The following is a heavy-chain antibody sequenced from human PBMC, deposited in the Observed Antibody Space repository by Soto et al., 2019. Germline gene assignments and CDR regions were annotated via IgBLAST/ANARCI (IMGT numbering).Heavy chain of an antibody. CDR3: ASRPAVAGSFDY. CDR2: IIPIFGTA. J-gene: IGHJ4*02. CDR1: GGTFSRYA. V-gene: IGHV1-69*13. D-gene: IGHD6-19*01. Sequence: ASVKDSCKASGGTFSRYAISWVRQAPGQGLEWMGGIIPIFGTANYAQKFQGRVTITADESTSTAYMELSSLRSEDTAVYYCASRPAVAGSFDYWGQGTLVTVSS.